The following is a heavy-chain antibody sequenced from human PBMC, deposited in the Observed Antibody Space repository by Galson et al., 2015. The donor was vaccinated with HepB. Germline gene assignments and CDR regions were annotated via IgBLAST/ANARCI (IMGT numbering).Heavy chain of an antibody. J-gene: IGHJ4*02. CDR3: ARDRGSSSWWGYFDY. CDR2: ISSSSSYI. CDR1: GFTFSSYS. V-gene: IGHV3-21*01. D-gene: IGHD6-13*01. Sequence: SLRLSCAASGFTFSSYSMNWVRQAPGKGLEWVSSISSSSSYIYYADSVKGRFTISRDNAKNSLYLQMNSLRAEDTAVYYCARDRGSSSWWGYFDYWGQGTLVTVSS.